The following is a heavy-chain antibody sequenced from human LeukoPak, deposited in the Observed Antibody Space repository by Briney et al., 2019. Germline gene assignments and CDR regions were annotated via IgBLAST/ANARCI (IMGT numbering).Heavy chain of an antibody. CDR1: GGSISSYY. J-gene: IGHJ6*03. V-gene: IGHV4-4*07. CDR3: ARECCPDYDILTGYYYYYYMDV. D-gene: IGHD3-9*01. CDR2: IYTSGRT. Sequence: PSETLSLTCTVSGGSISSYYWSWIRQPAGKGLEWIGRIYTSGRTNYSPSLKSRVTMSVDTSKNQFSLKLSSVTAADTAVYYCARECCPDYDILTGYYYYYYMDVWGKGTTVTVSS.